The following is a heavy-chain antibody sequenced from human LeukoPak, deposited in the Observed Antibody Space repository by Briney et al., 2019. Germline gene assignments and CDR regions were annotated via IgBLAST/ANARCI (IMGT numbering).Heavy chain of an antibody. D-gene: IGHD2-15*01. V-gene: IGHV3-13*01. CDR1: RFTFSSYD. CDR2: LGAAGDT. CDR3: VRGYYWYFDL. Sequence: PGGSLRPSCAASRFTFSSYDMHWVRQVTGKGLEWVSTLGAAGDTYYPGSVKGRFTISRDDAKNSLYLQMNSLRAGDTAVYYCVRGYYWYFDLWGRGTLVTVSS. J-gene: IGHJ2*01.